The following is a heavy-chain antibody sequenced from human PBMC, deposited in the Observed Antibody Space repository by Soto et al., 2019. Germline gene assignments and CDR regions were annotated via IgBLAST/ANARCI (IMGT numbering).Heavy chain of an antibody. CDR2: TYYRSKWYN. J-gene: IGHJ3*02. D-gene: IGHD6-13*01. Sequence: SQTLSLTCAISGDSVSSNSAAWNWIRQSPSRGLEWLGRTYYRSKWYNDSAVSGKSRITINPDTSKNQFSLQLNSVTPEGTAVYYRARYVAGGSSSWPLSDFDIWGQGTMVTVSS. V-gene: IGHV6-1*01. CDR3: ARYVAGGSSSWPLSDFDI. CDR1: GDSVSSNSAA.